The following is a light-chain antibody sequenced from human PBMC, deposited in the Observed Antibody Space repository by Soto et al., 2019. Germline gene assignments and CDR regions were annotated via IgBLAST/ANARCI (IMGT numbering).Light chain of an antibody. Sequence: QSVLTQPASVSGSPGQSITISCTGTSSDVGGYNYVSWYQQHPGKAPKLMIYEVSNRPSGVSNRFSGSKSGNTASLTISGLQAEDEADYYCQTFDSSLTISWVFGGGTKLTVL. CDR1: SSDVGGYNY. CDR2: EVS. CDR3: QTFDSSLTISWV. J-gene: IGLJ3*02. V-gene: IGLV2-14*01.